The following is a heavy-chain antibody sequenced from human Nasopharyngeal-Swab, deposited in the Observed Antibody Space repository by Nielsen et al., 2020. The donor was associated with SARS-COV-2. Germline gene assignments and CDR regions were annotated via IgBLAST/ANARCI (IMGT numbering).Heavy chain of an antibody. CDR2: IYYSGST. CDR3: ARDIRTYDILTGYSLGYFDL. V-gene: IGHV4-59*01. Sequence: RKAPGKGLEWIGYIYYSGSTNYNPSLKSRVTISVDTSKNQFSLKLSSVTAADTAVYYCARDIRTYDILTGYSLGYFDLWGRGTLVTVSS. J-gene: IGHJ2*01. D-gene: IGHD3-9*01.